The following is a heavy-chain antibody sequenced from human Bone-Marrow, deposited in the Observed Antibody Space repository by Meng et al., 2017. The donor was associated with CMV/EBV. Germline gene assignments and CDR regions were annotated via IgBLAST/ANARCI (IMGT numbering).Heavy chain of an antibody. V-gene: IGHV3-23*01. CDR2: ISGSGGNT. J-gene: IGHJ4*02. Sequence: SGFTFSSNAMTWVRQAPGKGLEWVSSISGSGGNTYYADSVKGRFIISRDISKNTLYLQMSSLRAEDTAIYYCVKADSGSGTYFLFHYWGQGTLVTVSS. D-gene: IGHD1-26*01. CDR1: GFTFSSNA. CDR3: VKADSGSGTYFLFHY.